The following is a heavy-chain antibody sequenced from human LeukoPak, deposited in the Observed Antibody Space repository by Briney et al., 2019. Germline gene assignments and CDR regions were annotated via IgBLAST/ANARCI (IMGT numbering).Heavy chain of an antibody. Sequence: SETLSLTCTVSGGSISSYYWSWIRQPPGKGLEWIGYIYYSGSTNYNPSLKSRVTISVDKSKNQFSLKLSSVTAADTAVYYCARDTAMPKAFDYWGQGTLVTVSS. CDR2: IYYSGST. V-gene: IGHV4-59*12. D-gene: IGHD5-18*01. CDR3: ARDTAMPKAFDY. J-gene: IGHJ4*02. CDR1: GGSISSYY.